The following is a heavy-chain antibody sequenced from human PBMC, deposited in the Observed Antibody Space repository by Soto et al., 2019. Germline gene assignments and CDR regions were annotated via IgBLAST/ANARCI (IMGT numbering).Heavy chain of an antibody. J-gene: IGHJ4*02. CDR3: ARDGGYGSGSYFDY. V-gene: IGHV3-33*01. D-gene: IGHD3-10*01. Sequence: QVQLVESGGGVVQPGRSLRLSCAASGFTFSSYGMHWVRQAPGKGLEWVAVIWYDGSNKYYADSVKGRFTISRDNSKNTRYLQMNSLRAEDTAVYYCARDGGYGSGSYFDYWGQGTLVTVSS. CDR1: GFTFSSYG. CDR2: IWYDGSNK.